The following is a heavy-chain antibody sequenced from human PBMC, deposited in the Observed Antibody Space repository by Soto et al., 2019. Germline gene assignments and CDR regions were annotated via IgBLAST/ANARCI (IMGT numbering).Heavy chain of an antibody. V-gene: IGHV1-69*01. CDR3: ARGRRRTYGMDV. CDR2: IIPIFGTA. Sequence: QVQLVQSGAEVKKPGSSVKVSCEASGVTFSSYAISWVRQDPGEGLEWMGGIIPIFGTANYAQKFQGRVTITADESTSTAYMELSSLRSEDTAVYYCARGRRRTYGMDVWGQGTTVTVSS. J-gene: IGHJ6*02. CDR1: GVTFSSYA.